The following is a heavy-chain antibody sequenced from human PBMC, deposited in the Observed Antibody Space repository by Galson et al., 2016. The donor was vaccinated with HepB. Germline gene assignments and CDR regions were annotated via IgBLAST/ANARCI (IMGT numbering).Heavy chain of an antibody. Sequence: SVKVSCKASGYTFTNYAITWVRQAPGEGLEWMGWISGYNYQTDYAQSLKGRVTMTTDTSTSTAYVELRGLRSDDTAVYYCARDRGFSSNYGHLDLWGRCTLVTVSS. CDR3: ARDRGFSSNYGHLDL. D-gene: IGHD6-6*01. CDR1: GYTFTNYA. CDR2: ISGYNYQT. V-gene: IGHV1-18*01. J-gene: IGHJ2*01.